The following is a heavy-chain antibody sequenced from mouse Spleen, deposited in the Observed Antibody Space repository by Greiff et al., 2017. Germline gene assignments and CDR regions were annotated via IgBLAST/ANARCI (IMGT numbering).Heavy chain of an antibody. Sequence: QVQLQQPGSELVRPGASVKLSCKASGYTFTSYWMHWVKQRPGQGLEWIGEIHPNSGNTNYNEKFKGKATLTTDKSSSTAYMQLSRLTSEDSAVYFCARSTVVATRGFDYWGQGTTLTVSS. CDR1: GYTFTSYW. J-gene: IGHJ2*01. V-gene: IGHV1S130*01. CDR2: IHPNSGNT. CDR3: ARSTVVATRGFDY. D-gene: IGHD1-1*01.